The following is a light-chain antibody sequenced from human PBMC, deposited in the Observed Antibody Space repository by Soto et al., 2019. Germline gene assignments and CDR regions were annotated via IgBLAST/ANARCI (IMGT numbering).Light chain of an antibody. J-gene: IGKJ2*01. CDR2: GAS. V-gene: IGKV3-15*01. CDR3: QQYYNWPPYT. Sequence: EIVMTQSPATLSVSPGERATLSCRVSQSVSSNLAWYQQKPGQAPRLLIYGASTRATGIPARFSGSGSGTEFTLTISSLQSEDFAVYYCQQYYNWPPYTFGQGTKLEIK. CDR1: QSVSSN.